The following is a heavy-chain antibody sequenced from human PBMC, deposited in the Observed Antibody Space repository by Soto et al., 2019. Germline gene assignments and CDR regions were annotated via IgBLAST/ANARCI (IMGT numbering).Heavy chain of an antibody. CDR2: IYYSGST. J-gene: IGHJ4*02. CDR3: ATGVAGSYYGGIDH. V-gene: IGHV4-59*01. Sequence: PSETLSLTCTVSGGSISSYYWSWIRQPPGKGLEWIGYIYYSGSTNYNPSLKSRVTMSVDTSQNQFSLKLTSVTAADTAVYYCATGVAGSYYGGIDHWGQGILVTVSS. CDR1: GGSISSYY. D-gene: IGHD1-26*01.